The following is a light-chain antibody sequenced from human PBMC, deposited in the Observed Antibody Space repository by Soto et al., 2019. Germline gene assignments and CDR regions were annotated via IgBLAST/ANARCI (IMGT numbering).Light chain of an antibody. V-gene: IGLV2-14*01. CDR1: NSDVGSYNY. J-gene: IGLJ3*02. CDR3: SSYTDRATRV. CDR2: EVN. Sequence: QPVLTQPASVSGSPGQSITISCTGTNSDVGSYNYVSWYRQYPGKAPKLLISEVNNRPSGVSDRFSGSKSGNTASLTISGLQSEDEADYYCSSYTDRATRVFGGGTKLTVL.